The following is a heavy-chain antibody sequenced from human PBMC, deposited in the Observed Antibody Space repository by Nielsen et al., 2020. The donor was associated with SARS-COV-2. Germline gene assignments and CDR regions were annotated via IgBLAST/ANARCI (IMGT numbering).Heavy chain of an antibody. J-gene: IGHJ2*01. CDR3: AKDMGPVIWYFEL. CDR2: ISWNSGSI. V-gene: IGHV3-9*01. D-gene: IGHD3-10*01. Sequence: SLKISCAASGFTFDDYAMHWVRQAPGKGLEWVSGISWNSGSIGYADSVKGRFTISRDNAKNSLYLQMNSLRAEDTALYYCAKDMGPVIWYFELWGRGTLVTVSS. CDR1: GFTFDDYA.